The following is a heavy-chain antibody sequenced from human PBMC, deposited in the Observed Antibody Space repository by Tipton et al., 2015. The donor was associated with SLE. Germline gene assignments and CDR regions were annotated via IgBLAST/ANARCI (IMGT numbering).Heavy chain of an antibody. Sequence: TLSLTCTVSGGSISSHYWSWIRQPPGKGLEWIGYIYYSGSTNYNPSLKSRVTISVDTSKSQFSLKLNSVTAADTAVYYCARADYYDSSASDYWGQGTLVTVSS. CDR1: GGSISSHY. J-gene: IGHJ4*02. CDR3: ARADYYDSSASDY. CDR2: IYYSGST. D-gene: IGHD3-22*01. V-gene: IGHV4-59*08.